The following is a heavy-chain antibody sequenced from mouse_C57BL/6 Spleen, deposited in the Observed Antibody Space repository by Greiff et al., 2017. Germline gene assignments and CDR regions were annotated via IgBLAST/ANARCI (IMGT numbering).Heavy chain of an antibody. V-gene: IGHV2-5*01. CDR3: AKNYYGSSPNYFDY. J-gene: IGHJ2*01. D-gene: IGHD1-1*01. CDR2: IWRGGST. Sequence: VQLQQSGPGLVQPSQSLLITCTVSGFSLTSYGVHWVRQSPGMGLEWLGVIWRGGSTDYNAAFMSRLSITKDNSKSRVFFKMNSLQADDTAIYYCAKNYYGSSPNYFDYWGQGTTLAVSS. CDR1: GFSLTSYG.